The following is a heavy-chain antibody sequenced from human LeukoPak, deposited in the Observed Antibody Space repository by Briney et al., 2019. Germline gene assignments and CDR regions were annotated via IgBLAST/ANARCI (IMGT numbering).Heavy chain of an antibody. D-gene: IGHD3-22*01. CDR3: ARGESGYYDSSGYYVGDAFDI. J-gene: IGHJ3*02. CDR2: IIPIFGTA. CDR1: GGTFSSYA. V-gene: IGHV1-69*13. Sequence: GASVKVSCKAPGGTFSSYAISWVRQAPGQGLEWMGGIIPIFGTANYAQKFQGRVTITADESTSTAYMELSSLRSEDTAVYYCARGESGYYDSSGYYVGDAFDIWGQGTMVTVSS.